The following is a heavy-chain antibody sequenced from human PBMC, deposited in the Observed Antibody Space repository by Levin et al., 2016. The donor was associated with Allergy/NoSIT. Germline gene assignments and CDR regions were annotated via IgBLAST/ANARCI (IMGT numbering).Heavy chain of an antibody. J-gene: IGHJ1*01. V-gene: IGHV1-69*10. D-gene: IGHD6-19*01. Sequence: WVRQAPGQGLEWMGGIIPILGIANYAQKFQGRVTITADESTSTAYMELSSLRSEDTAVYYCARASGWPSFQHWGQGTLVTVSS. CDR3: ARASGWPSFQH. CDR2: IIPILGIA.